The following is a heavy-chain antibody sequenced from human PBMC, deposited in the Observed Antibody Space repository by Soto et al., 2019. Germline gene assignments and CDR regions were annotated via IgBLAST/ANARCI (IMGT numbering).Heavy chain of an antibody. CDR1: GFTFSEYS. CDR3: ARENGHCTNACNRGAVDI. Sequence: EVQVVESGGGLVKPGGSLRLSCAASGFTFSEYSFHWVRQAPGKGLEWLSFIANGDNHIFYSDSVKGRFTISRDNANNSVSLQLNRLRADDSAVYYCARENGHCTNACNRGAVDIWGQGTVVTVSS. V-gene: IGHV3-21*01. J-gene: IGHJ3*02. D-gene: IGHD2-8*01. CDR2: IANGDNHI.